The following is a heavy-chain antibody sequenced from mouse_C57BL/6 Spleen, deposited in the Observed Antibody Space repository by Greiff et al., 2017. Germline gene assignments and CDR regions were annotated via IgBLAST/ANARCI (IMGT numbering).Heavy chain of an antibody. CDR3: ARTMVLYDYDDYFDY. V-gene: IGHV1-22*01. D-gene: IGHD2-4*01. J-gene: IGHJ2*01. CDR1: GYTFTDYN. CDR2: INPNNGGT. Sequence: EVQLQQSGPELVKPGASVKMSCKASGYTFTDYNMHWVKQSHGKSLAWIGYINPNNGGTSYNQKFKGKATLTVNKSSSTAYMELRSLTSEDSAVYYCARTMVLYDYDDYFDYWGQGTTLTVSS.